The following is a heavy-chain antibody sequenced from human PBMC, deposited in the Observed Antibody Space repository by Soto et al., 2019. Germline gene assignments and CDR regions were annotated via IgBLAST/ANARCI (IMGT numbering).Heavy chain of an antibody. CDR2: IYYSGNT. Sequence: SETLSLTCTVSGGSVSSANYYWGWIRQPPGKGLEWIGSIYYSGNTNYNPSLNSRVTMTRDTSTATDYMELSSLRSEDTAMYYCARDRSHSSAYWWLDYWGQGTQVTVSS. D-gene: IGHD3-22*01. J-gene: IGHJ4*02. CDR1: GGSVSSANYY. CDR3: ARDRSHSSAYWWLDY. V-gene: IGHV4-61*01.